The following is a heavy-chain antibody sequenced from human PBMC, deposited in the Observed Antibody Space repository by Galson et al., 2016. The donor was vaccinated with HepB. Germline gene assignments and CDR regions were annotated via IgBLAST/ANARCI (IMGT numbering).Heavy chain of an antibody. Sequence: SLRLSCAASGFTFSNHWMSWVRQAPGKGLEWVANIKKDGRENNYVESAKGRFTISRDNAGNSLFLQMRSLRVEDTAVYYRAREAPRYLGGYNYGYKRNRLDVWGQGTTVTVSS. J-gene: IGHJ6*02. V-gene: IGHV3-7*01. CDR1: GFTFSNHW. CDR3: AREAPRYLGGYNYGYKRNRLDV. D-gene: IGHD5-18*01. CDR2: IKKDGREN.